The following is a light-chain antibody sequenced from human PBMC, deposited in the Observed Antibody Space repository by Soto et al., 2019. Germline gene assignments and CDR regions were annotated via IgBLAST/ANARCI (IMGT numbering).Light chain of an antibody. CDR1: SSNIGSKT. CDR3: AAWDASLNGYV. CDR2: NSY. J-gene: IGLJ1*01. V-gene: IGLV1-44*01. Sequence: SLLTQPPPASGAPGQRVTISFSGSSSNIGSKTVNWYQQLPGTVPKLLIYNSYQRPSGVPDRFSGSKSGTSASLAISGLQSEDEADYYCAAWDASLNGYVFGAGTKVTVL.